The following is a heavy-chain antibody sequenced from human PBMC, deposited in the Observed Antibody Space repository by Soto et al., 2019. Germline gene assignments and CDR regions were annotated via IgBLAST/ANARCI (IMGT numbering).Heavy chain of an antibody. D-gene: IGHD2-21*02. V-gene: IGHV3-7*01. CDR1: GFTFSSYW. CDR2: IKQDGSEK. J-gene: IGHJ4*02. Sequence: GGSLRLSCAASGFTFSSYWMSWVRQAPGKGLEWVANIKQDGSEKYYVDSVKGRFTISRDNAKNSLYLQMNSLRAEDTAVYYCARDLAYCGGDCYSRSYYFDYWGQGTLVTVSS. CDR3: ARDLAYCGGDCYSRSYYFDY.